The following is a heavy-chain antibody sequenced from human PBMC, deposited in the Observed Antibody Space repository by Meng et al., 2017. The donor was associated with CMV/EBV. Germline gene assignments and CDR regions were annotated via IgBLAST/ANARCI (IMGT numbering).Heavy chain of an antibody. CDR3: ALAAPDLFDP. CDR2: IYSGGSST. D-gene: IGHD6-6*01. CDR1: GFTFSSYA. J-gene: IGHJ5*02. Sequence: GESLKISCAASGFTFSSYAMSWVRQAPGKGLEWVSVIYSGGSSTYYADSVKGRFTISRDNSKNTLYLQMNSLRAEDTAVYYCALAAPDLFDPWGQGTLVTVSS. V-gene: IGHV3-23*03.